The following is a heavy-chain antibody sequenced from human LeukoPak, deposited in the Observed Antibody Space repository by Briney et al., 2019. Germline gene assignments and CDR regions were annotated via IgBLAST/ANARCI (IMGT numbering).Heavy chain of an antibody. J-gene: IGHJ4*02. CDR3: AKDRTRSSSSWYFDY. CDR2: ISGSGGST. CDR1: GFTFSSYA. V-gene: IGHV3-23*01. D-gene: IGHD6-13*01. Sequence: GGSLRLSCAASGFTFSSYAMSWVRQAPGKGLEWVSAISGSGGSTYYADSVKGRFTISRDNSKNTLYLQMNSLRAEDTAVYYCAKDRTRSSSSWYFDYWGQGTLVTVSS.